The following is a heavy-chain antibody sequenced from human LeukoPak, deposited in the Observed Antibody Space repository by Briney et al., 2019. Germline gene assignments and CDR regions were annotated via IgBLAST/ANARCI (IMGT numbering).Heavy chain of an antibody. J-gene: IGHJ4*02. CDR2: ISSDGSDT. CDR1: GFTFGSYL. Sequence: GGSLRLSCTASGFTFGSYLMHWVRQAPGKGLVWVSRISSDGSDTTYADSVKGRFTISGDSAKNTLYLQMNSLRVEDTAVYYCARKQVGADFDYWGQGILVTVSS. V-gene: IGHV3-74*01. D-gene: IGHD1-26*01. CDR3: ARKQVGADFDY.